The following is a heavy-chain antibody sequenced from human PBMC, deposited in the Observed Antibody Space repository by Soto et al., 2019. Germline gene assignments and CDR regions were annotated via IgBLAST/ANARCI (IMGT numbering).Heavy chain of an antibody. V-gene: IGHV3-30-3*01. CDR1: GFTFSSYA. CDR2: TTYDETTK. Sequence: PGGVPRLSCAASGFTFSSYAMHWVRQAPGKGLEWVAVTTYDETTKDYADSVKGRFTISRDNSKNTLYLHMNSLRSEDTAVYYCARVGGSFYGSWDYWGQGTLVTVSS. J-gene: IGHJ4*02. D-gene: IGHD1-26*01. CDR3: ARVGGSFYGSWDY.